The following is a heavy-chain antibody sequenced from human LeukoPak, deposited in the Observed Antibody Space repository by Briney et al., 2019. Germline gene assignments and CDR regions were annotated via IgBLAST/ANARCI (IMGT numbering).Heavy chain of an antibody. CDR3: ARYHDFWSGYQY. Sequence: SETLSLTCTVSGGSISSSNYYWGWIRQPPGKGLEWIGSIYYSGNTYDNPSLKSRVTISVDTSKNQFSLKLSSVTAADTAVYYCARYHDFWSGYQYWGQGTLVTVSS. D-gene: IGHD3-3*01. V-gene: IGHV4-39*07. CDR2: IYYSGNT. J-gene: IGHJ4*02. CDR1: GGSISSSNYY.